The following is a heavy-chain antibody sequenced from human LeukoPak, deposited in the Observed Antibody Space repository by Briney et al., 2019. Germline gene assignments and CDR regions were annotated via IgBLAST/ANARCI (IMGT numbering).Heavy chain of an antibody. CDR1: GFTFDDYA. CDR3: AKDASLSSSSDAFDI. Sequence: GGSLRLSCAASGFTFDDYAMHWVRQAPGKGLEWVAGISWNSGSIGYADSVKGRFTISRDNAKNSLYMQMNSLRAEDTALHYCAKDASLSSSSDAFDIWGQGTMVTVSS. CDR2: ISWNSGSI. V-gene: IGHV3-9*01. J-gene: IGHJ3*02. D-gene: IGHD6-13*01.